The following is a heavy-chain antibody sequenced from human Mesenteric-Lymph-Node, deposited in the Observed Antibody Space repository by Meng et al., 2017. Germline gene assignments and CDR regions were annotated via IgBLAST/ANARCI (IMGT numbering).Heavy chain of an antibody. CDR3: ARGPTTYFDY. CDR2: IYYSGST. J-gene: IGHJ4*02. CDR1: GGSISSGDYY. Sequence: QRQLPGWGPALVKHSQTLSLPCTVSGGSISSGDYYWSWIRQPPGKGLEWIGYIYYSGSTYYNPSLKSRVTISVDTSKNQFSLKLSSVTAADTAVYYCARGPTTYFDYWGQGTLVTVSS. D-gene: IGHD4-17*01. V-gene: IGHV4-30-4*01.